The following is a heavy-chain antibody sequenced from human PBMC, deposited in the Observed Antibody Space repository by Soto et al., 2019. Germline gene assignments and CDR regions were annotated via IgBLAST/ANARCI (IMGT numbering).Heavy chain of an antibody. D-gene: IGHD3-10*01. Sequence: QVQLQESGPGLVKPSETLSLTCTVSGDSISRYYWSWIRLSPGKGLEWIGYIYYSGETNYNPSVKSRVTISVDRTKIQFSLTLSSVTAADTAVYYCARDQGGEFLKGSGMDVWGQGTTVTVSS. CDR3: ARDQGGEFLKGSGMDV. J-gene: IGHJ6*02. V-gene: IGHV4-59*01. CDR1: GDSISRYY. CDR2: IYYSGET.